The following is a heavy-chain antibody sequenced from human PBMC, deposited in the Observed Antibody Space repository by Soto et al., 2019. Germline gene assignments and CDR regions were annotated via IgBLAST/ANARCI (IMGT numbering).Heavy chain of an antibody. CDR1: GFTFNNFG. D-gene: IGHD3-16*01. Sequence: PGGSLRLSCAASGFTFNNFGMHWVRQAPGKGLEWVAVIWYDGRNTIYTDSVKGRFTISRDNAKNTVYLEMNSLRADDTALYFCTRGGFMHAFDMWGQGTTVTVSS. CDR2: IWYDGRNT. J-gene: IGHJ3*02. CDR3: TRGGFMHAFDM. V-gene: IGHV3-33*01.